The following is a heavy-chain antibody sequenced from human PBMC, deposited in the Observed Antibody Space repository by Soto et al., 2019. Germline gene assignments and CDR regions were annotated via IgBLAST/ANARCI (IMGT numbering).Heavy chain of an antibody. CDR3: AISLWWRDPLLAY. CDR1: GGTFSSYA. V-gene: IGHV1-69*12. D-gene: IGHD2-21*01. CDR2: IIPLFGTA. Sequence: QVQLVQSGAEVKKPGSSVKVSCKASGGTFSSYAISWVRQAPGQGLEWMGGIIPLFGTAHYAQKFQGRVTSTADESTSRAYMELSSLRSEGTDVYDFAISLWWRDPLLAYWGQGTLVTVSS. J-gene: IGHJ4*02.